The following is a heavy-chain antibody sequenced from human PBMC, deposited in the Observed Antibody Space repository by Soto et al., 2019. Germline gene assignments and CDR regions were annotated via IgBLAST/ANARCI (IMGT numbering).Heavy chain of an antibody. CDR3: AKDSPSYTTSPFYFDS. V-gene: IGHV3-23*01. Sequence: WGSLRLSCAAFGFDFNKYAITCFRHSALKGLQWVSSITSNGDSTYYADSVKGRFTTSRDNSKNTLYLQMNSLRADDTAVFYCAKDSPSYTTSPFYFDSWGQGTLVTVSS. J-gene: IGHJ4*02. CDR2: ITSNGDST. CDR1: GFDFNKYA. D-gene: IGHD2-2*02.